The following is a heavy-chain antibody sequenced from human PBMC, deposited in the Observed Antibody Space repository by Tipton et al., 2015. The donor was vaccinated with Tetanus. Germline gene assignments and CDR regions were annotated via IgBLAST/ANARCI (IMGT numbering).Heavy chain of an antibody. V-gene: IGHV4-4*02. D-gene: IGHD3-3*01. J-gene: IGHJ6*02. CDR1: GDSISSSNW. Sequence: TLSLTCAVSGDSISSSNWWSWVRQPPGKGLEWIGEIYHSGSTNYNPSLKSRVTISVDKSKNQFSLKLSSVTAADTAVYYCARDQRIRFLEPTSFFFNYGMDVWGQGTTVTVSS. CDR3: ARDQRIRFLEPTSFFFNYGMDV. CDR2: IYHSGST.